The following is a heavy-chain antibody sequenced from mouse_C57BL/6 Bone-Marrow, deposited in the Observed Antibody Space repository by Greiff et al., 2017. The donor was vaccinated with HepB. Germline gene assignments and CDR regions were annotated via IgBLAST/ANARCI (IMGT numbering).Heavy chain of an antibody. Sequence: EVQLQQSGPELVKPGASVKIPCKASGYTFTDYNMDWVKQSHGKSLEWIGDINPNNGGTIYNQKFKGKATLTVDKSSSTAYMELRSLTSEDTAVYYCARRRLDYDGFDYWGQGTTLTVSS. D-gene: IGHD2-4*01. CDR1: GYTFTDYN. V-gene: IGHV1-18*01. CDR2: INPNNGGT. CDR3: ARRRLDYDGFDY. J-gene: IGHJ2*01.